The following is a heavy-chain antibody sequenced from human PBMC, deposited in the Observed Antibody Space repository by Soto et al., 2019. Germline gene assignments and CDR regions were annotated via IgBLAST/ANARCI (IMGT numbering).Heavy chain of an antibody. Sequence: SETLSLTCTVSGGSISSSSYYWGWIRQPPGKGLEWIGSIYYSGSTYYNPSLKSRVTISVDTSKNQFSLKLSSVTAADTAVYYCARPLGYCSGGSCNLNWFDPWGQGTLVTVSS. CDR3: ARPLGYCSGGSCNLNWFDP. J-gene: IGHJ5*02. D-gene: IGHD2-15*01. V-gene: IGHV4-39*01. CDR2: IYYSGST. CDR1: GGSISSSSYY.